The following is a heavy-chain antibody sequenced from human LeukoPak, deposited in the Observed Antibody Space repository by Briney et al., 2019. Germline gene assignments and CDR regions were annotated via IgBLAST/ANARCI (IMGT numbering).Heavy chain of an antibody. Sequence: PSETLSLTCTVSGGSISSYYCSWIRQPPGKGLEWIGYIYYSGSTNYNPSLKSRVTISVDTSKNQFSLKLSSVTAADTAVYYCARRPYGSGSYSIYFDYWGQGTLVTVSS. CDR3: ARRPYGSGSYSIYFDY. CDR2: IYYSGST. J-gene: IGHJ4*02. CDR1: GGSISSYY. V-gene: IGHV4-59*08. D-gene: IGHD3-10*01.